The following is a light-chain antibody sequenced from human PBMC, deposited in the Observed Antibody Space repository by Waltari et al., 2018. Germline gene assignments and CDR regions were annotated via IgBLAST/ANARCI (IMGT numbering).Light chain of an antibody. J-gene: IGLJ2*01. CDR1: SSDVGGYNY. Sequence: QSALTQPASVSGSPGQSIPISCTGTSSDVGGYNYVPWFQQPPGKAPKLMIYDVSNRPSGVSNRFSGSKSGNTASLTISGLQAEDEADYYCSSYTSSSTPLVFGGGTKLTVL. V-gene: IGLV2-14*03. CDR3: SSYTSSSTPLV. CDR2: DVS.